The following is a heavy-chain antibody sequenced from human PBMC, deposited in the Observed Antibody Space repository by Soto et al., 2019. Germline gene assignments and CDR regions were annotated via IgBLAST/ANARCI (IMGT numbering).Heavy chain of an antibody. D-gene: IGHD1-26*01. Sequence: EGQLVESGGGLVQPGGSLRLSCAASGFIFSDQYMDWVHQAPGKGLEWVGRIRNKANSYTREYAASVKGRFTISRDDSKNSLYLQMNSLKTEDTALYYCARDLAGAPYVDLWGRGTLVTVSS. V-gene: IGHV3-72*01. CDR1: GFIFSDQY. CDR3: ARDLAGAPYVDL. J-gene: IGHJ2*01. CDR2: IRNKANSYTR.